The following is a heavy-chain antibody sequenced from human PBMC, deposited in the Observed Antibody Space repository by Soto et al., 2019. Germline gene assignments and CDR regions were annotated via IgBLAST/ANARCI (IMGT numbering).Heavy chain of an antibody. D-gene: IGHD3-9*01. CDR3: AKDRQYYDILTGYYSLGGYYGMDV. CDR1: GFTVGNNY. J-gene: IGHJ6*02. V-gene: IGHV3-53*01. Sequence: PGGSLRLSCVASGFTVGNNYMAWVRQAPGKGLEWVSTIYSGGGTYYIDAVKGRFTVSRDSSTNTLYLQMNSLRVEDTAVYYCAKDRQYYDILTGYYSLGGYYGMDVWGQGTTVTVSS. CDR2: IYSGGGT.